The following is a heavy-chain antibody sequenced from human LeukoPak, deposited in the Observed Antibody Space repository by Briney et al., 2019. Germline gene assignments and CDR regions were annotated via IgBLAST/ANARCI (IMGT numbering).Heavy chain of an antibody. CDR2: ISGDGGST. CDR3: AKDRGPHSYPWSGYAFDI. D-gene: IGHD3-3*01. J-gene: IGHJ3*02. Sequence: GGSLRLSCAASGFTFDDYAMHWVRQAPGKGLEWVSLISGDGGSTYYADSVKGRFTISRDNSKNTLYLQMNSLRAEDTAVYYCAKDRGPHSYPWSGYAFDIWGQGTMVTVSS. V-gene: IGHV3-43*02. CDR1: GFTFDDYA.